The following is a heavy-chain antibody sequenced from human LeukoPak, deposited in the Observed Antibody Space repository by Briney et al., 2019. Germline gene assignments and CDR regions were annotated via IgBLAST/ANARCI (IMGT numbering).Heavy chain of an antibody. CDR3: AKGMPPSLLLWFGEPQFDP. J-gene: IGHJ5*02. CDR2: ISYDGSNK. D-gene: IGHD3-10*01. Sequence: GGALRLSCAASGFTFSSYGMRGVRQAPGKGLEWVAVISYDGSNKYYADSVKGRFPISRDNSKTTLYLQMNSLRAEDTAVYYCAKGMPPSLLLWFGEPQFDPWGQGTLFTVSS. CDR1: GFTFSSYG. V-gene: IGHV3-30*18.